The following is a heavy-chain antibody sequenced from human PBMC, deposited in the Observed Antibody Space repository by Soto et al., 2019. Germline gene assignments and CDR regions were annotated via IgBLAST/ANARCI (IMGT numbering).Heavy chain of an antibody. Sequence: QVQLVQSGAEVKKPGASVKVSCKASGYTSTSYDINWVRQATGQGLEWMGWMNPNSGNTGYAQKFQGRVTMTRNTSISTAYMELSSLRSEDTAVYYCARERSAAGTGWFDPWGQGTLVTVSS. D-gene: IGHD6-13*01. CDR2: MNPNSGNT. V-gene: IGHV1-8*01. J-gene: IGHJ5*02. CDR1: GYTSTSYD. CDR3: ARERSAAGTGWFDP.